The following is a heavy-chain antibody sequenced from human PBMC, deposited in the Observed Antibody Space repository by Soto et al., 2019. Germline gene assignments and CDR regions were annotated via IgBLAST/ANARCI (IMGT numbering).Heavy chain of an antibody. CDR2: IRSKPNTYAT. V-gene: IGHV3-73*02. Sequence: EVQLVESGGGLVQPGGSLKLSCAASGFTFSGSAMHWVRQASGKGLEWVGRIRSKPNTYATGYAASGKGRFTISRDDSKNTVYLQMNSLQIEDTAVYYCIRRSQDDSSGYFADWGQGTLVTVSS. D-gene: IGHD3-22*01. J-gene: IGHJ4*02. CDR1: GFTFSGSA. CDR3: IRRSQDDSSGYFAD.